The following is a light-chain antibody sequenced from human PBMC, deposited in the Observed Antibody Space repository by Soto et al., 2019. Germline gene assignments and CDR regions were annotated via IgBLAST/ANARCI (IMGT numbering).Light chain of an antibody. J-gene: IGKJ1*01. CDR2: DAS. V-gene: IGKV1-5*01. CDR3: QEYKSYSRM. Sequence: DVQRPHTPNTLSASLGDRVTITCRASQSISSWLAWYQQKPGKAPKLLIYDASTLESGVPSRFTGRGSGTEFTLTISSLQPEDFATYYCQEYKSYSRMFGQGSKAAIK. CDR1: QSISSW.